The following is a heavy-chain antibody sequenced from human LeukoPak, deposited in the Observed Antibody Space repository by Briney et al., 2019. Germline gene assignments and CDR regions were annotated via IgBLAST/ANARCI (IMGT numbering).Heavy chain of an antibody. CDR2: IYYSGST. J-gene: IGHJ4*02. CDR3: ARGSRADCLTHPPDY. D-gene: IGHD2-21*02. Sequence: SETLSLTCTVSGGSISSGDYYWSWIRQPPGKGLEWIGYIYYSGSTYYNPSLKSRVTISVDTSKNQFSLKLSSVTAADTAVYYCARGSRADCLTHPPDYWGQGTLVTVSS. V-gene: IGHV4-30-4*01. CDR1: GGSISSGDYY.